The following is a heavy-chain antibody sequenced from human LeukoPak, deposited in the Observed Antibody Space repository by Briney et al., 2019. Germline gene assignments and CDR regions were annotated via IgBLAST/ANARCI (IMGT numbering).Heavy chain of an antibody. D-gene: IGHD2-2*01. CDR3: ARTYCSSTSCYGAFDI. J-gene: IGHJ3*02. CDR2: INPNSGGT. Sequence: GASVKVSCKASGYTFTGYYMHWVRQAPGQGLEWMGWINPNSGGTNYAQKFQGRVTMTRDTSISTAYMELSRLRSDDTAVYYCARTYCSSTSCYGAFDIWGQGTMVTVSS. CDR1: GYTFTGYY. V-gene: IGHV1-2*02.